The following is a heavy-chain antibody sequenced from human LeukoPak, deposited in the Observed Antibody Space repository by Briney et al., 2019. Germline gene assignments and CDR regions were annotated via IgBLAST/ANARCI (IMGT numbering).Heavy chain of an antibody. J-gene: IGHJ4*02. D-gene: IGHD2-15*01. Sequence: GASVKVSCKASGYTFTSYYMHWVRQAPGQGLEWMGIINPSGGSTSYAQKFQGRVTMTRDTSMSTVYMELSSLRSEDTAVYYCARNLYCSGGSCYIGEIDYWGQGTLVTVSS. CDR3: ARNLYCSGGSCYIGEIDY. V-gene: IGHV1-46*01. CDR2: INPSGGST. CDR1: GYTFTSYY.